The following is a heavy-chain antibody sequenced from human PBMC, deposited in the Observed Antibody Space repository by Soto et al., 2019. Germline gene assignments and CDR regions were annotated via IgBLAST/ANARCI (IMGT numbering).Heavy chain of an antibody. CDR3: AKDSGRGYNYGQHWFGP. Sequence: QVQLVESGGGVVQPGRSLRLSCAASGFTFSSYGMHWVRQAPGKGLEWVALISYDGSNKYYVDSVKGRFTISRDNSKNALYLQMNGLGADDTAVYYCAKDSGRGYNYGQHWFGPWGQGTLVTVSP. J-gene: IGHJ5*02. CDR2: ISYDGSNK. CDR1: GFTFSSYG. D-gene: IGHD5-18*01. V-gene: IGHV3-30*18.